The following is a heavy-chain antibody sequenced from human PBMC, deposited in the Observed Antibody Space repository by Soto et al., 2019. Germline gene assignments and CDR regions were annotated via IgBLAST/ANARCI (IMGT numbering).Heavy chain of an antibody. D-gene: IGHD4-17*01. Sequence: EVQLVESGGGLVQPGGSLRLSCVASGFTISRYWMSWVRQAPGNGLEWVANINQDGSEKYYVDSVKGRFTISRDNAQNSLYLQMNSLRVEDTAVYYCARDHADYELVYWGQGNQVTVSS. CDR3: ARDHADYELVY. J-gene: IGHJ4*02. CDR1: GFTISRYW. CDR2: INQDGSEK. V-gene: IGHV3-7*01.